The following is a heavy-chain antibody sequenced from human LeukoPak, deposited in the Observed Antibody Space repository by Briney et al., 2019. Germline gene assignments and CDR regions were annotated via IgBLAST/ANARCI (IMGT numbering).Heavy chain of an antibody. CDR2: IYRGGST. CDR1: GFTVSGNY. J-gene: IGHJ1*01. Sequence: GGSLRLSCAVSGFTVSGNYMSWVRQAPGKGLEWVSVIYRGGSTYYADSVKGRFTISRDNSENTLYLQMTSLRAEDTAVYYCARDIIAEAGTYFQHWGQGTLVTVSS. CDR3: ARDIIAEAGTYFQH. V-gene: IGHV3-53*01. D-gene: IGHD6-13*01.